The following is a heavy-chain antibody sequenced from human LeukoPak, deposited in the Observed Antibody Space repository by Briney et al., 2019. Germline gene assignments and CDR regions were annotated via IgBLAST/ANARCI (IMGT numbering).Heavy chain of an antibody. V-gene: IGHV3-23*01. CDR2: ISGSGGST. J-gene: IGHJ4*02. Sequence: QPGVSLRLSCAASGFTFSSYAMSWVRQAPGKGLEWVSAISGSGGSTYYADSVKGRFTISRDNSKNTLYLQMNSLRAEDTAVYYCAKGVRSMVRGVDPLDDWGQGTLVTVSS. CDR1: GFTFSSYA. D-gene: IGHD3-10*01. CDR3: AKGVRSMVRGVDPLDD.